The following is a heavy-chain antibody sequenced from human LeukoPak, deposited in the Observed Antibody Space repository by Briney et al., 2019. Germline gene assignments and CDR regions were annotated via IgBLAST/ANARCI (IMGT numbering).Heavy chain of an antibody. CDR3: ARDIYYYDSSGYYHDYYYYYGMDV. CDR2: ISAYNGNT. Sequence: ASVKVSCKASGGTFSSYAISWVRQAPGQGLEWMGWISAYNGNTNYAQKLQGRVTMTTDTSTSTAYMELRSLRSDDTAVYYCARDIYYYDSSGYYHDYYYYYGMDVWGQGTTVTVSS. J-gene: IGHJ6*02. CDR1: GGTFSSYA. D-gene: IGHD3-22*01. V-gene: IGHV1-18*01.